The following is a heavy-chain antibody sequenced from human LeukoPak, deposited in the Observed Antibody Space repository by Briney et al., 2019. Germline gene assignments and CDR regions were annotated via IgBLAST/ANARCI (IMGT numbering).Heavy chain of an antibody. D-gene: IGHD2-15*01. V-gene: IGHV4-30-4*08. CDR2: IYYNGDT. CDR3: ARDRASTRSGSYFDY. CDR1: SGPISSGDYY. Sequence: PSETLSLTCTVSSGPISSGDYYWSWIRQPPRKNLEWIGYIYYNGDTHYNSSLESRVTISVDTSKNQFSLKLSSVTAADTAVYYCARDRASTRSGSYFDYWGQGTLVTVSS. J-gene: IGHJ4*02.